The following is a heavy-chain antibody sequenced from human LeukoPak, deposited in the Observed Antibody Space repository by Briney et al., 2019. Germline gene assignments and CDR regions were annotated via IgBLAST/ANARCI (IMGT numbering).Heavy chain of an antibody. CDR2: ISGSGGST. Sequence: GGSLRLSCAASGFTFSSYAMSWVRQAPGKGLEWVSAISGSGGSTYYADSVKGRFTISRDNSKNTLHLQMNSLRAEDTAVYYCAKYEGDYYDSSGYHTGAFDIWGQGTMVTVSS. D-gene: IGHD3-22*01. CDR3: AKYEGDYYDSSGYHTGAFDI. V-gene: IGHV3-23*01. CDR1: GFTFSSYA. J-gene: IGHJ3*02.